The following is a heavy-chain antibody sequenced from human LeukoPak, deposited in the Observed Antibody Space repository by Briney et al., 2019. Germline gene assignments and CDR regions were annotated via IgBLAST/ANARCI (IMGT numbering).Heavy chain of an antibody. D-gene: IGHD3-22*01. Sequence: GGSLRLSCAASGFTFSSYAMSWVRQAPGKGLEWVSAISGSGGGTYYADTVKGRFTISRDNSKNTLYLQMNSLRAEDTAVYYCAKEYYYDSSGYYPDYWGQGTLVTVSS. V-gene: IGHV3-23*01. CDR2: ISGSGGGT. CDR3: AKEYYYDSSGYYPDY. J-gene: IGHJ4*02. CDR1: GFTFSSYA.